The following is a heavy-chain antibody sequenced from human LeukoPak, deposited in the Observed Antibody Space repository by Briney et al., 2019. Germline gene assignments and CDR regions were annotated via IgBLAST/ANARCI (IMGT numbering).Heavy chain of an antibody. CDR1: GYTFTGYY. D-gene: IGHD3-22*01. CDR2: INPNSGGT. V-gene: IGHV1-2*06. CDR3: AREGAITMIPLYYYMDV. Sequence: ASVKVPCKASGYTFTGYYMHWVRQAPGQGLEWMGRINPNSGGTNYAQKFQGRVTMTTDTSTSTAYMELRSLRSDDTAVYYCAREGAITMIPLYYYMDVWGKGTTVTVSS. J-gene: IGHJ6*03.